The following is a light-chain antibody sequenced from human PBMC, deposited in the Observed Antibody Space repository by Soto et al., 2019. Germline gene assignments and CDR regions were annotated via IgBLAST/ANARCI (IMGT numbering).Light chain of an antibody. CDR1: SSDIGAYNY. Sequence: QSALTQPPSASGSPGQSVTISCTGTSSDIGAYNYVSWYQQHPGKAPKLMIHEVSKRPSGVPDRFSGSKSGNTASLTVSGLQAEDEDDDYCSSYAGSNDRWVFGGGTKLTVL. J-gene: IGLJ3*02. V-gene: IGLV2-8*01. CDR3: SSYAGSNDRWV. CDR2: EVS.